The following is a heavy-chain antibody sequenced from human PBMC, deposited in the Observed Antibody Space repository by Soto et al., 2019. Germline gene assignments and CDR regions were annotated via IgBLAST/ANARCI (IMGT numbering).Heavy chain of an antibody. J-gene: IGHJ3*02. V-gene: IGHV4-30-4*01. Sequence: SETRSLTCTVSGGSISSGDYYWSWIRQPPGKGLEWIGYRYYRVSTYYNPSLKSRVTISVDTSKNQFSLKLSSVTAADTAVYYCARVSRDAFDIWGEGKMVTVSS. CDR1: GGSISSGDYY. CDR2: RYYRVST. CDR3: ARVSRDAFDI.